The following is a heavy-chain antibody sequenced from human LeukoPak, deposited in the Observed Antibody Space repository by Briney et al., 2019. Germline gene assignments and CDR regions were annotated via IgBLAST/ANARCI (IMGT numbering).Heavy chain of an antibody. CDR1: GGSISSGGFY. Sequence: PSETLSLTCTVSGGSISSGGFYWHWIRQHPGKGLEWIGYIYDSGSTYYNPSLKSRVTISVDSSKNQFSLKLSSVTAADTAVYYCAKEEWTSGAFDICGQGTMVTVSS. D-gene: IGHD3-3*01. J-gene: IGHJ3*02. V-gene: IGHV4-31*03. CDR3: AKEEWTSGAFDI. CDR2: IYDSGST.